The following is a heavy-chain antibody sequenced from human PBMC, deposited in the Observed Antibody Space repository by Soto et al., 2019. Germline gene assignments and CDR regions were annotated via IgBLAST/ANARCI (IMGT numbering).Heavy chain of an antibody. D-gene: IGHD1-1*01. CDR2: LNGGTGQT. J-gene: IGHJ6*02. CDR1: GYTFRTYG. Sequence: ASVKLSCKASGYTFRTYGMHWLRQARRQSLEWMGWLNGGTGQTRYSQRFQDRLIITRDTSASTGYMELSSRTSEDTAVYYCARGKGMEENYFYYGLDIWGQGSTVTVSS. CDR3: ARGKGMEENYFYYGLDI. V-gene: IGHV1-3*01.